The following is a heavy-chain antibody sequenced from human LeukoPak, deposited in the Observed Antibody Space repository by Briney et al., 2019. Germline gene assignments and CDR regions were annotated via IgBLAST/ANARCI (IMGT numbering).Heavy chain of an antibody. D-gene: IGHD1-26*01. J-gene: IGHJ3*02. Sequence: ASVKVSCKASGYTFTSYGISWVRQAPGQGLEWMGWMSALNGNTNYQHKFQGRVTMTTDTSKNTAYMELRSLRSDDTAVYYCARGIDSASPPLGTFEIWGQGTMVTVSS. CDR2: MSALNGNT. V-gene: IGHV1-18*01. CDR1: GYTFTSYG. CDR3: ARGIDSASPPLGTFEI.